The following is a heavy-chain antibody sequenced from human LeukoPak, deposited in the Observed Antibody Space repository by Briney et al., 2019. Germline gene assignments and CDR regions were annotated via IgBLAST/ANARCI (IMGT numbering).Heavy chain of an antibody. J-gene: IGHJ6*03. CDR1: GGSFSGYY. V-gene: IGHV4-34*01. CDR2: INHSGST. Sequence: KPSETLSLTCAVYGGSFSGYYWSWIRQPPGKGLEWIGEINHSGSTNYNPSLKSRVTISVDTSKNQFSLKLRSVTAADTAVYYCARGRLAAWYYYYMDVWGKGTTVTVSS. D-gene: IGHD6-19*01. CDR3: ARGRLAAWYYYYMDV.